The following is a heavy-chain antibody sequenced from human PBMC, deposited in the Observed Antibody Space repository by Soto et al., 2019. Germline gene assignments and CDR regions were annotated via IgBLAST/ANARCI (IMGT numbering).Heavy chain of an antibody. CDR3: ARSLEGTTVTNWFDP. V-gene: IGHV1-69*01. D-gene: IGHD4-17*01. Sequence: QVQLVHSGAEVKKPGSSVKVSCKASADTFNSYSLSWLRQAPGQRLEWMEGITPVFGTADYAQSFEDRLTITADDSTRTVYMELSSLRSDDTAVYYCARSLEGTTVTNWFDPWGQGALVTVSS. CDR1: ADTFNSYS. J-gene: IGHJ5*02. CDR2: ITPVFGTA.